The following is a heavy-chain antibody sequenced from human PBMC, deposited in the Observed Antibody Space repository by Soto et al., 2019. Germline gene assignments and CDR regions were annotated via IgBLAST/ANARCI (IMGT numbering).Heavy chain of an antibody. CDR2: INRGGDST. J-gene: IGHJ5*02. CDR3: ARRWNFDP. V-gene: IGHV3-23*01. D-gene: IGHD1-7*01. CDR1: GVTFSSYA. Sequence: VQLLESGGGLVQPGGSLRVSCTASGVTFSSYAMSWVRQAPGKGLEWVVGINRGGDSTYFADYLRGRFTISRDNSKNSLFLQMHSLRAEDTGVYYCARRWNFDPWGQGTLFTVSS.